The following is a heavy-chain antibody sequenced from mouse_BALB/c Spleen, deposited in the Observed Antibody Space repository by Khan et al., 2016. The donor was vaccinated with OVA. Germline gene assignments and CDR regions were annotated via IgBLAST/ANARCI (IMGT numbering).Heavy chain of an antibody. D-gene: IGHD2-3*01. V-gene: IGHV14-3*02. CDR2: IAPANGNT. CDR3: ALPPYDPRDFDV. Sequence: VQLKQSGAALVKPGASVDLSCTASGFNIKDTYIHWVKQRPEQGLEWIGRIAPANGNTKYDPKFQGKATITADTSSNTSYLRLSSLTSEDTAVYFCALPPYDPRDFDVWGAGTTVTVSS. J-gene: IGHJ1*01. CDR1: GFNIKDTY.